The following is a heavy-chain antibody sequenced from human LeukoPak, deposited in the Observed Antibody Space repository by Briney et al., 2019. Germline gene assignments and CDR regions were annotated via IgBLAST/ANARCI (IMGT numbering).Heavy chain of an antibody. J-gene: IGHJ4*02. CDR2: INPSGGST. D-gene: IGHD3-22*01. Sequence: GASVKVSCKASGYTFTSYYMHWVRQAPGQGLEWMGIINPSGGSTSYAQKFQGRVTMTRDTSTNTVYMELSSLRSEDTAVYYCARDWFRDSSGYYPSPGFDYWGQGTLVTVSS. V-gene: IGHV1-46*01. CDR1: GYTFTSYY. CDR3: ARDWFRDSSGYYPSPGFDY.